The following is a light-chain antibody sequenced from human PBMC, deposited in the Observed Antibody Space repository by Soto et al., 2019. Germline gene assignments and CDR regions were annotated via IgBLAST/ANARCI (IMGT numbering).Light chain of an antibody. Sequence: EIVLTQSPGTLSLSPGERATLSCRGSQSVSSYLAWYQQKPGQAPRLLIHDASNRATGIPARFSGSGSETDFTLTITNLEPEDSAVYYCQQRSNWPRGTFGQGTRVEIK. CDR1: QSVSSY. V-gene: IGKV3-11*01. CDR3: QQRSNWPRGT. J-gene: IGKJ2*02. CDR2: DAS.